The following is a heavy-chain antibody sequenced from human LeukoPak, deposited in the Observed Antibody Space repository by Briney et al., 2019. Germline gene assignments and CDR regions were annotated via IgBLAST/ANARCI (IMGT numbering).Heavy chain of an antibody. Sequence: PGGSLRLSCAASGFTFSSYAMNWVRQAPGKGQECVSEISGSGGSTYYADSVSGRFTISRDNSKNTLYLQMNSLRAEDTAVYYCAKTRSNYYYGMDVWGQGTTVTVSS. CDR1: GFTFSSYA. CDR3: AKTRSNYYYGMDV. J-gene: IGHJ6*02. CDR2: ISGSGGST. V-gene: IGHV3-23*01.